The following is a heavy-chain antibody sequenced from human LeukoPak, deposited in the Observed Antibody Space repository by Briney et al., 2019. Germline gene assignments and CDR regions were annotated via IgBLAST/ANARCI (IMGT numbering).Heavy chain of an antibody. J-gene: IGHJ4*02. D-gene: IGHD3-22*01. CDR3: ARCYDSSGYSFDY. Sequence: GGSLRLSCAASGFTFSSYWMSWVRQAPGEGLEWVANIKQDGSEKYYVDSVKGRFTISRDNAKNSLYLQMNSLRAEDTAVYYCARCYDSSGYSFDYWGQGTLVTVSS. CDR1: GFTFSSYW. CDR2: IKQDGSEK. V-gene: IGHV3-7*03.